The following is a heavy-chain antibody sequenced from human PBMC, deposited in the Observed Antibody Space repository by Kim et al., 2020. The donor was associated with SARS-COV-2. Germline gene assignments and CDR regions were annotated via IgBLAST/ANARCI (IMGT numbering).Heavy chain of an antibody. V-gene: IGHV7-4-1*02. J-gene: IGHJ6*01. CDR1: GYTFTRFA. CDR2: LNTDTGNP. CDR3: ARAQELRTYYQYYYPMDV. D-gene: IGHD1-7*01. Sequence: ASVKVSCKASGYTFTRFAINWVRQAPGQGLEWMGWLNTDTGNPTSAQGFTGRFVFSLDTSLSTAYLEISSLKAEDTAVYYCARAQELRTYYQYYYPMDVW.